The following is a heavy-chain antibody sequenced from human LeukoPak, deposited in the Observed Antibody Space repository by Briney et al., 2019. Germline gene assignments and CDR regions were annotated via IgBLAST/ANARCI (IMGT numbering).Heavy chain of an antibody. Sequence: SQTLSLTCAISGDSVSRNSAAWYWIRQSPSRGLEWLGRTYYRSKWYNDYAVSVKSRITINPDTSKNQFSLQLNSVTPEDTAVYYCARDLEGSSWYTRGGFDYWGQGTLVTVSS. CDR3: ARDLEGSSWYTRGGFDY. CDR2: TYYRSKWYN. J-gene: IGHJ4*02. CDR1: GDSVSRNSAA. V-gene: IGHV6-1*01. D-gene: IGHD6-13*01.